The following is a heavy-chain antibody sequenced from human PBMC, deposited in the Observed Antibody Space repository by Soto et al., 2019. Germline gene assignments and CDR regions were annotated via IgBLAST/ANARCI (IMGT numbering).Heavy chain of an antibody. Sequence: QVQLVQSGAEVKKPGASVKVSCKASGYTFTNFGISWVRQAPGQGLEWMGWISAYNGNTNNAQNFQGRVTMTTATSTSTADMERRSRGSDDTAVYDGAIGGTPTDYWGQGTLVTVSS. J-gene: IGHJ4*02. CDR3: AIGGTPTDY. V-gene: IGHV1-18*01. CDR2: ISAYNGNT. CDR1: GYTFTNFG. D-gene: IGHD3-16*01.